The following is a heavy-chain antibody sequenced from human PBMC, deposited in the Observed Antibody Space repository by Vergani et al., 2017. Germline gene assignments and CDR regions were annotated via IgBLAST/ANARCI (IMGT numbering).Heavy chain of an antibody. CDR3: AREQRGGYCRSTSCYYQYYFDY. CDR2: IKQDGSEK. J-gene: IGHJ4*02. D-gene: IGHD2-2*01. CDR1: GFTFSSYW. V-gene: IGHV3-7*03. Sequence: EVQLVESGGGLVQPGGSLRLSCAASGFTFSSYWMSWVRQAPGKGLEWVANIKQDGSEKYYVDSVKGRFTSSRDNAKNSLYLQMNSLRAEDTAVYYCAREQRGGYCRSTSCYYQYYFDYWGQGTLVTVSS.